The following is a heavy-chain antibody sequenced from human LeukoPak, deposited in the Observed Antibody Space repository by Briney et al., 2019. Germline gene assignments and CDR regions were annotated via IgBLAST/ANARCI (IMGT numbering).Heavy chain of an antibody. D-gene: IGHD3-22*01. Sequence: SETLSLTCAASGYSISSGYYWGWIRQPPGKGLEWIGSIYHTGSTYYNPSLQSRVTISLDSPKNQFSLKLTSVTAADTAVYYCASGGTAVVMALTYYFDTWGQGTPVTVSS. J-gene: IGHJ4*02. CDR3: ASGGTAVVMALTYYFDT. V-gene: IGHV4-38-2*01. CDR1: GYSISSGYY. CDR2: IYHTGST.